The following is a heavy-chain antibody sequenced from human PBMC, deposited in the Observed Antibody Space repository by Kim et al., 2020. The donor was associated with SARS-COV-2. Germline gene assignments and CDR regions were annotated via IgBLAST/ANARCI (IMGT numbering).Heavy chain of an antibody. V-gene: IGHV4-39*01. CDR1: GGSISSSSYY. D-gene: IGHD3-9*01. J-gene: IGHJ4*01. CDR3: ARLPAVLRYFAAAEYY. Sequence: SETLSLTCTVSGGSISSSSYYWGWIRQPPGKGLEWIGSIYYSGSTYYNPSLKSRVTISVDTSKNQFSLKLSSVTAADTAVYYCARLPAVLRYFAAAEYY. CDR2: IYYSGST.